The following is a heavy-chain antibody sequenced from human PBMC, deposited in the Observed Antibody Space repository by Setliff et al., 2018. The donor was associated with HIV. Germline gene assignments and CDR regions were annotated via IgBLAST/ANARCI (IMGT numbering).Heavy chain of an antibody. Sequence: SETLSLTCNVSGFSFRNSFYNWGWIRQPPGKGLEWIGTIYYSGSTYYNPSLKSRVTISVDTSKNQFSLKLSSVTAADAAVYYCASRVYYYDSSGYLREEGFDPWGQGTLVTVSS. V-gene: IGHV4-39*01. J-gene: IGHJ5*02. D-gene: IGHD3-22*01. CDR2: IYYSGST. CDR1: GFSFRNSFYN. CDR3: ASRVYYYDSSGYLREEGFDP.